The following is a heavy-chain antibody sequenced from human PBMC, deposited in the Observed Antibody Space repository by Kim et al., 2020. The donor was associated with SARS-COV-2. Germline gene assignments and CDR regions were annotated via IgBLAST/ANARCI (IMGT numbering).Heavy chain of an antibody. D-gene: IGHD2-2*01. CDR3: ARGGRVVVASEYYYGMDV. CDR1: GFTFSDYY. CDR2: ISSSSSYT. Sequence: GGSLRLSCAASGFTFSDYYMSWIRQAPGKGLEWVSYISSSSSYTNYADSVKGRFTISRDNAKNSLYLQMNSLRAEDTAVYYCARGGRVVVASEYYYGMDVWGQGTTVTVSS. V-gene: IGHV3-11*06. J-gene: IGHJ6*02.